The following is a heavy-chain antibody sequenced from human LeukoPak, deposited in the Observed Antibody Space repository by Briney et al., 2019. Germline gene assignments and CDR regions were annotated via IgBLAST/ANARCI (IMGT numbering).Heavy chain of an antibody. D-gene: IGHD6-13*01. Sequence: ASVNVSCTASGYTFTTYYLHWVRQAPGQGLEWMGMINPRGGTTIYAQKFQGRVTMTRDTPTSTVYMELSSLRSEDTAVYYCARSISIAGNDYWGQGTLVTVSS. CDR2: INPRGGTT. CDR3: ARSISIAGNDY. V-gene: IGHV1-46*01. CDR1: GYTFTTYY. J-gene: IGHJ4*02.